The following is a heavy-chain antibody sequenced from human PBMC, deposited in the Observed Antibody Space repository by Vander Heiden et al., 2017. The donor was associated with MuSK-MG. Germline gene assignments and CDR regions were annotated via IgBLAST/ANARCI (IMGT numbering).Heavy chain of an antibody. CDR1: GFTFGTAW. CDR3: TTAKYYYDSSGYYMDDY. J-gene: IGHJ4*02. V-gene: IGHV3-15*01. D-gene: IGHD3-22*01. Sequence: EVQLVESGGGLVKPGGSLRLSCAPSGFTFGTAWLGWVRQAPGKGLEWVGRIKSKTDGGTTDYAAPVKGRFTISRDDSKNTLYLQMNSLKTEDTAVYYCTTAKYYYDSSGYYMDDYWGQGTLVTVSS. CDR2: IKSKTDGGTT.